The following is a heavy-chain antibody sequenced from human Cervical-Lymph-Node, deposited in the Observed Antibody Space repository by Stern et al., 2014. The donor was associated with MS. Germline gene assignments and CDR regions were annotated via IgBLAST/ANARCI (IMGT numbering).Heavy chain of an antibody. J-gene: IGHJ4*02. D-gene: IGHD2-8*01. CDR2: ISYDGNHK. V-gene: IGHV3-30*03. CDR1: GFTFSRYG. CDR3: ARDYEDTSMLFDH. Sequence: LQPGRSLRLSCAASGFTFSRYGMHWVRQAPGQGLEWVTVISYDGNHKYYAASVKGRFTISRDNSKNTLHLQMNSVTPDDTAIYYCARDYEDTSMLFDHWGQGTLVTVSS.